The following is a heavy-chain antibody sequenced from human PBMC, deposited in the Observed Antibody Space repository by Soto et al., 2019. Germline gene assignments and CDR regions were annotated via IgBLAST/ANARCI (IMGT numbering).Heavy chain of an antibody. V-gene: IGHV3-23*01. CDR3: AKKPVMFRGVPFDLDV. Sequence: GGSLRLSCAASGFTFRSYIMSWVRQAPGRGLEWVATIVADSSETYYADSVKGRFTISRDNIKNTLYLQMHSLRAEDTAIYYCAKKPVMFRGVPFDLDVWGQGTTVTVSS. D-gene: IGHD3-10*01. CDR2: IVADSSET. J-gene: IGHJ6*02. CDR1: GFTFRSYI.